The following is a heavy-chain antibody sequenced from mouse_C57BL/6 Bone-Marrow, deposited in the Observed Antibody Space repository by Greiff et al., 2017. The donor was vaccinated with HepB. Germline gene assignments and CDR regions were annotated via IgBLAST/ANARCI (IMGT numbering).Heavy chain of an antibody. CDR1: GFTFSSYA. CDR2: ISSGGDYI. D-gene: IGHD1-1*01. V-gene: IGHV5-9-1*02. Sequence: EVKLVESGEGLVKPGGSLKLSCAASGFTFSSYAMSWVRQTPEKRLEWVAYISSGGDYIYYADTVKGRFTLTRDNARNTLYLQMRSLKSEDTAMYYCTREDYYGSSSEAYWGQGTLVTVSA. CDR3: TREDYYGSSSEAY. J-gene: IGHJ3*01.